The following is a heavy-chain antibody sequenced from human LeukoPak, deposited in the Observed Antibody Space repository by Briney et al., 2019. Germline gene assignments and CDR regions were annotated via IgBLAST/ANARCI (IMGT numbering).Heavy chain of an antibody. CDR2: INPNSGGT. CDR1: GYTFTVYY. J-gene: IGHJ4*02. CDR3: ARGIAVAGTWYYFDY. D-gene: IGHD6-19*01. Sequence: ASVKVSCKASGYTFTVYYTHWVRQAPGQRLEWMGWINPNSGGTNYEQKFQGRVTMTRDTSISTAYMELSRLRSDDTAVYYCARGIAVAGTWYYFDYWGQGTLVTVSS. V-gene: IGHV1-2*02.